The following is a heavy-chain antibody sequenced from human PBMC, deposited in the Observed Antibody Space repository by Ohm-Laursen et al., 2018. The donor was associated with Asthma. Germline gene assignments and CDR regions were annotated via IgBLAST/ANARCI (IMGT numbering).Heavy chain of an antibody. D-gene: IGHD2-2*01. CDR2: ISAYNGNT. CDR1: GYKFSSYG. Sequence: ASVKVSCKTAGYKFSSYGISWVRQAPGQGLEWMGWISAYNGNTKYAQKFQGRVTMTTDTSTSTAYMELRSLRSDDTAVYYCARDPPPSCSSSINCYFIDYWGQGTLVTVSS. V-gene: IGHV1-18*04. CDR3: ARDPPPSCSSSINCYFIDY. J-gene: IGHJ4*02.